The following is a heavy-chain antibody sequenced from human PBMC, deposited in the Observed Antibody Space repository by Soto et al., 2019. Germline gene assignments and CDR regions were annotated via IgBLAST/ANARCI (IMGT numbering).Heavy chain of an antibody. Sequence: GGSLRLSCAASGFTFSSYAMSWVRQAPGKGLEWVSAISGSGGSTYYEDSVKGRFTISRDNSKNTLYLQMNSLRAEDTAVYYCAKGGRYCSSTSCYYFDYWGQGTLVTVSS. CDR1: GFTFSSYA. D-gene: IGHD2-2*01. CDR3: AKGGRYCSSTSCYYFDY. V-gene: IGHV3-23*01. J-gene: IGHJ4*02. CDR2: ISGSGGST.